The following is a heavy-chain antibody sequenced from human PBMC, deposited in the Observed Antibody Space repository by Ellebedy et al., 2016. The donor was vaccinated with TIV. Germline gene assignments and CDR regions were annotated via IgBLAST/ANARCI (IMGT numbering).Heavy chain of an antibody. CDR3: ASNYATYYDILTGYVFDY. D-gene: IGHD3-9*01. V-gene: IGHV3-30-3*01. J-gene: IGHJ4*02. CDR2: ISYDGNKT. Sequence: GESLKISXAASGFTFSDYAMHWVRQAPGKGLEWAALISYDGNKTDYADSVEGRFTISRDNSKNTLYLQMNSLRAEDTAVYYCASNYATYYDILTGYVFDYWGQGTLVTVSS. CDR1: GFTFSDYA.